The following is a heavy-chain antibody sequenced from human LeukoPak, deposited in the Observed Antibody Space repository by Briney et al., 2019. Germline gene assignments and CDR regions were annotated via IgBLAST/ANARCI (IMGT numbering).Heavy chain of an antibody. V-gene: IGHV1-69*04. CDR2: IIPILGIA. Sequence: SVKVSCKASGGTFSSYAISWVRQAPGQGLEWMGRIIPILGIANYAQKFQGRVTITADKSTSTAYMELSSLRSDDTAVYYCASGSASSGPDAFDIWGQGTVVTVSS. D-gene: IGHD6-6*01. CDR1: GGTFSSYA. J-gene: IGHJ3*02. CDR3: ASGSASSGPDAFDI.